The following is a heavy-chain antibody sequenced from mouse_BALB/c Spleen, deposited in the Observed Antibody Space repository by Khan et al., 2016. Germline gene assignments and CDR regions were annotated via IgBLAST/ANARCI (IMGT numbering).Heavy chain of an antibody. CDR3: ARRTTARAY. CDR2: INPSNGRT. V-gene: IGHV1S81*02. Sequence: QVQLQQSGAELVKPGASVKLSCKASGYTFTSYWMHWVKQRPGQGLEWIGEINPSNGRTNYNEKFKSKATLTVDKSSSTAYMQLSSLTSEDSAVDYWARRTTARAYWGQGTLVTVSA. CDR1: GYTFTSYW. J-gene: IGHJ3*01. D-gene: IGHD1-2*01.